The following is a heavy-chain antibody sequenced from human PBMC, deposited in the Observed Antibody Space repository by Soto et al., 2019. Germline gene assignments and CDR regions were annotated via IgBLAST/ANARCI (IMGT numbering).Heavy chain of an antibody. D-gene: IGHD3-22*01. V-gene: IGHV3-7*01. CDR3: ARYCAHESIYYCSSDRLDY. J-gene: IGHJ4*02. Sequence: LRLSSVASGFAFNRYFMSWVRQAPGKGLEWVATVDQDGSAKYYVDSVKGRFIISRDNAKNSLYVQMNSLRGEGTAVYYCARYCAHESIYYCSSDRLDYWGQGTLVTVSS. CDR1: GFAFNRYF. CDR2: VDQDGSAK.